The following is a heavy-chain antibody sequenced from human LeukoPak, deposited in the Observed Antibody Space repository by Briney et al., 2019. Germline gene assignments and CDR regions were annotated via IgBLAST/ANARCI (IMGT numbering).Heavy chain of an antibody. CDR2: IYPGDSDT. V-gene: IGHV5-51*01. CDR3: ARGTNSSVVRFAY. J-gene: IGHJ4*02. Sequence: GESLKISCKGSGYSFTSYWTGWVRQMPEKGLEWMGIIYPGDSDTRYSPSFQGQVTISADKSISTAYLQWSSLKASDTAMYYCARGTNSSVVRFAYWGQGTLVTVSS. D-gene: IGHD3-22*01. CDR1: GYSFTSYW.